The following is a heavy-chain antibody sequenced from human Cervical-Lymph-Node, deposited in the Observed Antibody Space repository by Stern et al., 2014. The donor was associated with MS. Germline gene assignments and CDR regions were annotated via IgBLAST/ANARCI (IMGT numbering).Heavy chain of an antibody. CDR1: GGSISTSGYY. J-gene: IGHJ4*02. Sequence: QLQLQESGPGLVKPSETLSLTCTVSGGSISTSGYYWAWIRQPPGKGLAWIGTIYHSGSTHYNPSLQSRLSISADPSNTQFSLGVTSVTAADSAVYYCARTSGIRYYFDYWGQGTLVTVSS. V-gene: IGHV4-39*01. CDR2: IYHSGST. D-gene: IGHD3-10*01. CDR3: ARTSGIRYYFDY.